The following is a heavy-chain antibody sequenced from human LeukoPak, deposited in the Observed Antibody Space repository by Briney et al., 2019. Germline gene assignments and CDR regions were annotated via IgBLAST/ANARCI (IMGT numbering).Heavy chain of an antibody. CDR2: IYHSGST. V-gene: IGHV4-30-2*01. Sequence: SETLSLTCTVSGGSISSGGYYWSWIRQPPGKGLEWIGYIYHSGSTYYNPSLKSRVTISVDTSKNQFSLKLSSVTAADTAVYYCARKGYYYDSSGYSGAFDIWGQGTMVTVSS. CDR1: GGSISSGGYY. D-gene: IGHD3-22*01. CDR3: ARKGYYYDSSGYSGAFDI. J-gene: IGHJ3*02.